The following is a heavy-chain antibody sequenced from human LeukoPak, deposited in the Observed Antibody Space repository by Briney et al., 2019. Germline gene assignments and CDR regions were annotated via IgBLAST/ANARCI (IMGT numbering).Heavy chain of an antibody. CDR1: GFTFSTYG. J-gene: IGHJ3*02. CDR2: IRYDGRNK. V-gene: IGHV3-30*02. Sequence: TGGSLRLSCAASGFTFSTYGMHWVRQAPGKGLEWVAFIRYDGRNKYYADSVKGRFTISRDNSKNTLCLQMNSLRAEDTAVYYCASSYYYDSSGPIWAFDIWGQGTMVTVSS. CDR3: ASSYYYDSSGPIWAFDI. D-gene: IGHD3-22*01.